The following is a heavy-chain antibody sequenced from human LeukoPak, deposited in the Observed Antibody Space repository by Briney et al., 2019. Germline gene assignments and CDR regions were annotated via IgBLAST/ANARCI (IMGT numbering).Heavy chain of an antibody. J-gene: IGHJ4*02. Sequence: SETLSLTCTVSGGSISSYYWSWIRQPPGKGLEWIGYIYYSGSTNYNPSLKSRVTISVDTSKNQFSLKLSSVTAADTAVYYCARVAVVTIDYWGQGTLVTVSS. CDR3: ARVAVVTIDY. CDR2: IYYSGST. V-gene: IGHV4-59*01. CDR1: GGSISSYY. D-gene: IGHD3-22*01.